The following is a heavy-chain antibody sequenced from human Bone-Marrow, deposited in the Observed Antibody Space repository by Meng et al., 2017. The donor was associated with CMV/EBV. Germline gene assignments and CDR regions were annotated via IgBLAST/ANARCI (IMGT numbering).Heavy chain of an antibody. CDR1: GFTFSSYA. D-gene: IGHD3-10*01. CDR2: ISGSGGST. J-gene: IGHJ4*02. V-gene: IGHV3-23*01. CDR3: ASSLRPGGYFDY. Sequence: GGSLRLSCAASGFTFSSYAMSWVRQAPGKGLEWVSAISGSGGSTYYADSVKGRFTISRDNSKNTLYLQMNSLRAEDTAVYYCASSLRPGGYFDYWGQGTLVTVSS.